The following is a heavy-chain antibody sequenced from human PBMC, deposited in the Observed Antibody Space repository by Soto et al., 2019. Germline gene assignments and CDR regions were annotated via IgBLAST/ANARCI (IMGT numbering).Heavy chain of an antibody. J-gene: IGHJ4*02. V-gene: IGHV3-74*01. D-gene: IGHD3-16*02. Sequence: EVQLVESGGGLVQPGGSLRLSCAASGFTFSSYWMHWVRQAPGKGLVWVSRINSDGSSTSYADSVKGRFTISRDNAKNTLYLQMNSLRAEDTAVYYCARSPPGPSIWGRYRAPPDYWGQGTLVTVSS. CDR1: GFTFSSYW. CDR2: INSDGSST. CDR3: ARSPPGPSIWGRYRAPPDY.